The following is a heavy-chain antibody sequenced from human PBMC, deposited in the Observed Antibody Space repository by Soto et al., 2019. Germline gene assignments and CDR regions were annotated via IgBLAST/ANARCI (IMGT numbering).Heavy chain of an antibody. V-gene: IGHV1-18*01. Sequence: QVQLVQSGAEVKNPGASVKVSCKASGYTFTRYGIGWARQAPGQGLEWMGWINTYNGNTNYAQNAQGKATLTTDTSPSTAYMEQRSLRSNDTAIYYSAMVDVYVTPSPQDDWGQGTTVIASS. CDR2: INTYNGNT. CDR1: GYTFTRYG. CDR3: AMVDVYVTPSPQDD. J-gene: IGHJ6*02. D-gene: IGHD3-16*01.